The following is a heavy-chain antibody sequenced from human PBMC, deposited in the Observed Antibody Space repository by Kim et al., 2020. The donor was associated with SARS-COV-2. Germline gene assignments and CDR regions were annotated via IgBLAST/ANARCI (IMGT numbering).Heavy chain of an antibody. CDR1: GFTFSSYG. Sequence: GGSLRLSCAASGFTFSSYGMHWVRQAPGKGLEWVAVIWYDGSNKYYADSVKGRFTISRDNSKNTLYLQMNSLRAEDTAVYYCARGAGTEMATIRYWGQGTLVTVSS. D-gene: IGHD5-12*01. V-gene: IGHV3-33*01. CDR3: ARGAGTEMATIRY. J-gene: IGHJ4*02. CDR2: IWYDGSNK.